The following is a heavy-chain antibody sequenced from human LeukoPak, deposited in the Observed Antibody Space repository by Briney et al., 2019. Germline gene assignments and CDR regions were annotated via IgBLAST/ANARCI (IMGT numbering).Heavy chain of an antibody. Sequence: GESLKISCKGSGYSFTSYWIGWVRQMPGKGLEWMGIIYPGDSDTRYSPSFQGQVTISADKSISTAYLQWSSLKASDTAMYYCARLMIDYGGQGYFDYWGQGTLVTVSS. V-gene: IGHV5-51*01. D-gene: IGHD4-23*01. CDR3: ARLMIDYGGQGYFDY. CDR2: IYPGDSDT. CDR1: GYSFTSYW. J-gene: IGHJ4*02.